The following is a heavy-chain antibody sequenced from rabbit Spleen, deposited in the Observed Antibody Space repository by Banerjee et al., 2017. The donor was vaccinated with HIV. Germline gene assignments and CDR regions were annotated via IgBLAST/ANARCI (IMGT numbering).Heavy chain of an antibody. J-gene: IGHJ4*01. Sequence: QSLEESGGDLVKPGASLTLTCTASGVSFTSSSYMCWVRQAPGKGLEWIACIVSGWSSNTYYANWAKGRFTISKTSSTTVTLQVASLTAADTATYFCARVKAFSAGYGWPHLDLWGPGTLVTVS. CDR2: IVSGWSSNT. CDR3: ARVKAFSAGYGWPHLDL. D-gene: IGHD6-1*01. V-gene: IGHV1S40*01. CDR1: GVSFTSSSY.